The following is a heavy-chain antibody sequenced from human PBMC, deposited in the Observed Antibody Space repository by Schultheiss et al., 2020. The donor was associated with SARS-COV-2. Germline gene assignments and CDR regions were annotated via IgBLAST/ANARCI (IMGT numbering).Heavy chain of an antibody. CDR1: GFTFSSYA. J-gene: IGHJ6*03. CDR3: ARGGTGVYYYMDV. D-gene: IGHD3/OR15-3a*01. V-gene: IGHV3-30*07. Sequence: GGSLRLSCAASGFTFSSYAMHWVRQAPGKGLEWVAVISYDGSNKYYADSVKGRFTISRDNSKNTLYLQMNSLRAEDTAVYYCARGGTGVYYYMDVWGKGTTVTVSS. CDR2: ISYDGSNK.